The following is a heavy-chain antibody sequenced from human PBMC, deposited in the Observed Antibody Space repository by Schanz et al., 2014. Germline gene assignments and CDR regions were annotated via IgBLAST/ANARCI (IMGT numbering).Heavy chain of an antibody. CDR1: GFTFSSYS. V-gene: IGHV3-48*02. Sequence: EVQLVESGGGLVQPGGSLRLSCAASGFTFSSYSMNWVRQAPGKGLEWIAYISSGGTTIYYADSVKGRFTISRDNAKSSLYLQMNSLRDEDAAVYYCARDKGGYYPFDYWGRGTLVTVSS. CDR2: ISSGGTTI. J-gene: IGHJ4*02. D-gene: IGHD3-3*01. CDR3: ARDKGGYYPFDY.